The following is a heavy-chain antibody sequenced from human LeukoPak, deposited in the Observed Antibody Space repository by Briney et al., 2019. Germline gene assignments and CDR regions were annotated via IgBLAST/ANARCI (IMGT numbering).Heavy chain of an antibody. D-gene: IGHD3-22*01. CDR1: GGTFSSYA. V-gene: IGHV1-69*13. Sequence: ASVKVSCKASGGTFSSYAISWVRQAPGQGLEWMGGIIPIFGTANYAQKSQGRVTSSADESTSTAYMELSSLRCEDTAVYYCARRVSRSYYDSSGYGGWYFDLWGRGTLVTVSS. CDR3: ARRVSRSYYDSSGYGGWYFDL. J-gene: IGHJ2*01. CDR2: IIPIFGTA.